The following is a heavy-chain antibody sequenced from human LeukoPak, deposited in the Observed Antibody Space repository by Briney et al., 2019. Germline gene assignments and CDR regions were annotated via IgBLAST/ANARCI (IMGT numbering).Heavy chain of an antibody. J-gene: IGHJ1*01. Sequence: SATLSPTCTVSGDSISSNYWSWIRQPPGKGLEWIGYLSNSVSTKYNPSLRSRVTISVDTPKNLFSLKLTSMTAADTAFYYCARCRDEFADYGFTSWGQGTLVTVSS. CDR3: ARCRDEFADYGFTS. V-gene: IGHV4-59*01. D-gene: IGHD4-17*01. CDR2: LSNSVST. CDR1: GDSISSNY.